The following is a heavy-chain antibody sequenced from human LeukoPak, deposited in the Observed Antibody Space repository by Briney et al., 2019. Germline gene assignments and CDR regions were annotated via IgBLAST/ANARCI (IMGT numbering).Heavy chain of an antibody. D-gene: IGHD6-19*01. CDR2: INPNSGGT. CDR3: ARDRSGWGDFDY. V-gene: IGHV1-2*02. J-gene: IGHJ4*02. Sequence: ASVKVSCKASGYTFTSYDINWVRQATGQGLEWMGWINPNSGGTNYAQKFQGRVTMTRDTSISTAYMELSRLRSDDTAVYYCARDRSGWGDFDYWGQGTLVTVSS. CDR1: GYTFTSYD.